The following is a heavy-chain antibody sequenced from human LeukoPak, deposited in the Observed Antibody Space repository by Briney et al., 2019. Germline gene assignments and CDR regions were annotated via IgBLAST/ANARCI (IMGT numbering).Heavy chain of an antibody. CDR1: GFTFSSYA. D-gene: IGHD6-19*01. CDR2: IGGDGEKT. J-gene: IGHJ4*02. Sequence: GGSLRLSCGASGFTFSSYAMSWVRQGPGKGLEWVSTIGGDGEKTYYADSVKGRFTVSRDNSKNTLYLQMNSLRVEDTAVYSCARTVAGDYWGQGTLVTVSS. V-gene: IGHV3-23*01. CDR3: ARTVAGDY.